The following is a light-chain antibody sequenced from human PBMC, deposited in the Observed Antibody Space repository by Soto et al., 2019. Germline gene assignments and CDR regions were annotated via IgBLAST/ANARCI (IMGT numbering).Light chain of an antibody. CDR1: SGDIGSYNR. CDR2: EVT. J-gene: IGLJ1*01. Sequence: QSAPTQPASVSGSPGQSITISCTGTSGDIGSYNRVSWYQQHPGKAPKLIIYEVTDRPSGVSNRFSGSKSGNTASLTISGLQAEDEAEYYCSSYTNINTRACVFGTGTKSPS. CDR3: SSYTNINTRACV. V-gene: IGLV2-14*01.